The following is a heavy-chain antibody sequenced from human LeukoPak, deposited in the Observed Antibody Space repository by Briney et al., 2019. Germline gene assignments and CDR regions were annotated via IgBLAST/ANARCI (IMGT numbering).Heavy chain of an antibody. Sequence: RASVKVSCKASGYTFTVYYMHWFRQAPGQGLEWMGWISAYNGNTNYAQKLQGRVTMTTDTSTSTAYMALSSLRSEDTAVYYCARGRNLYCSGGSCSSINWFDPWGQGTLVTVSS. D-gene: IGHD2-15*01. V-gene: IGHV1-18*01. CDR2: ISAYNGNT. CDR1: GYTFTVYY. J-gene: IGHJ5*02. CDR3: ARGRNLYCSGGSCSSINWFDP.